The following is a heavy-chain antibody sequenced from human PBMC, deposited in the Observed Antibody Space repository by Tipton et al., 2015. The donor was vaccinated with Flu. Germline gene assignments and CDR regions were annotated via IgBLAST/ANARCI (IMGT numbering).Heavy chain of an antibody. CDR2: FYTSGTT. J-gene: IGHJ3*02. CDR3: ARSDFWSGSAKAFDI. Sequence: TLSLTCTVSGGSISSHYWSWIRQPAGKGLEWIGRFYTSGTTNYNPSLKSRLTMSVDTSKNQFSLKLSSVTAADTAVYYCARSDFWSGSAKAFDIWGQGTMATVSS. V-gene: IGHV4-4*07. CDR1: GGSISSHY. D-gene: IGHD3-3*01.